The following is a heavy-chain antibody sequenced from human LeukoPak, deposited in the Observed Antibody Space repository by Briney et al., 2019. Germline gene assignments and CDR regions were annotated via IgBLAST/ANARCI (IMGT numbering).Heavy chain of an antibody. CDR3: AKESLGTEQRNYNYYGMDV. Sequence: GGSLRLSCAASGFTLRYYGMHWVRQAPGKGLEWVAFISYDGSEKYYADSVKDRFTISRDNSRNTLYVQVNSLRAEDTAVYYCAKESLGTEQRNYNYYGMDVWGQGTTVTVSS. CDR2: ISYDGSEK. D-gene: IGHD1-1*01. V-gene: IGHV3-30*18. J-gene: IGHJ6*02. CDR1: GFTLRYYG.